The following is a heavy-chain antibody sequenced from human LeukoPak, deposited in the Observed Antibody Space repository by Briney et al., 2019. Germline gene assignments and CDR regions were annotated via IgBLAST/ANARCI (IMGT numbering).Heavy chain of an antibody. CDR3: ARSYSSTSGTAWDP. CDR2: ISRNSTSI. J-gene: IGHJ5*02. D-gene: IGHD6-6*01. V-gene: IGHV3-48*04. CDR1: GFTFNTYG. Sequence: GGSLRLSCAASGFTFNTYGMHWVRQAPGKGLEWLPYISRNSTSIYYADSVKGRFTISRDNAKNSLYLQMNSLRADDTAVYYCARSYSSTSGTAWDPWGQGTLVTVSS.